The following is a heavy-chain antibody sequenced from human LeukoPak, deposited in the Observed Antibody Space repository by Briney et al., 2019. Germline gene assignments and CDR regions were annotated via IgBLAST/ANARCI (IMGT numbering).Heavy chain of an antibody. CDR3: ARLSYDSSGKVDAFDI. CDR1: GFTFSDYS. D-gene: IGHD3-22*01. Sequence: GGSLRLSCAASGFTFSDYSMNWVRQAPGKGLEWVSPCSSRSTYIYYADSVKGRFTISRDNAKNSVYLQMSSLRAEDTAVYYCARLSYDSSGKVDAFDIWGQGTMVTVSS. CDR2: CSSRSTYI. J-gene: IGHJ3*02. V-gene: IGHV3-21*01.